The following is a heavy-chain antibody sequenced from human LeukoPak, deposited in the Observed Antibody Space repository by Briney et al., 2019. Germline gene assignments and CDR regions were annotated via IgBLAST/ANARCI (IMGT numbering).Heavy chain of an antibody. CDR3: AREGIRGYSYGFSDY. CDR2: IGSAGSTV. V-gene: IGHV3-48*03. D-gene: IGHD5-18*01. Sequence: GGSLRLSCVASGFTFSTYEMNWVRQAPGEGLEWVSYIGSAGSTVYSADSVKRRFTISRDNAKNSLYLQMNRLRAEDTAVYYWAREGIRGYSYGFSDYWGQGTLVTVSS. CDR1: GFTFSTYE. J-gene: IGHJ4*02.